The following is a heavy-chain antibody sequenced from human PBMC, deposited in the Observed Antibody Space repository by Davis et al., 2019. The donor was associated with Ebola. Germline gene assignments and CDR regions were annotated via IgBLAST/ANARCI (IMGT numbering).Heavy chain of an antibody. J-gene: IGHJ5*02. D-gene: IGHD4-23*01. CDR3: ARLTVGP. CDR2: INHSGST. V-gene: IGHV4-34*01. CDR1: GGSISSYY. Sequence: SETLSLTCTVSGGSISSYYWSWIRQPPGKGLEWIGEINHSGSTNYNPSLKSRVTISVDTSKNQFSLKLRSVTAADTAVYFCARLTVGPWGQGALVTVSS.